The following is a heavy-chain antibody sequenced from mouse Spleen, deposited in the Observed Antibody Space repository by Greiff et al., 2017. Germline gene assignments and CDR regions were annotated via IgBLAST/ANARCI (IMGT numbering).Heavy chain of an antibody. D-gene: IGHD2-4*01. V-gene: IGHV1-74*01. CDR2: IDPSDSET. Sequence: QVQLQQSGPELEKPGASVKISCKASGYSFTSYWMHWVKQRPGQGLEWIGMIDPSDSETRLNQKFKDKATLTVDKSSSTAYMQLSSPTSEDSAVYYCAPGDYDDVTFAYWGQGTLVTVSA. J-gene: IGHJ3*01. CDR3: APGDYDDVTFAY. CDR1: GYSFTSYW.